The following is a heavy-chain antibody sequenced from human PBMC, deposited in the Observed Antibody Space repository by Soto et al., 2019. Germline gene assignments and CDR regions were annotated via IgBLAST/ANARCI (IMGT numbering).Heavy chain of an antibody. CDR1: VHTLTDFF. Sequence: AAFTFSWRMSVHTLTDFFIHWVRPGTGKGLEWMGGFDPEGGEAIYAQKWHGRVAVTEDTVTGTAYMELRGLKSEDTAVYYCARGEVSSGVPPSNYWGQGTLVPVSS. J-gene: IGHJ4*02. CDR2: FDPEGGEA. CDR3: ARGEVSSGVPPSNY. V-gene: IGHV1-24*01. D-gene: IGHD3-16*02.